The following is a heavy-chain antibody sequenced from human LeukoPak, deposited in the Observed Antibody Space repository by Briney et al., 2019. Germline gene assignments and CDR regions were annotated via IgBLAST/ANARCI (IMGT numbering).Heavy chain of an antibody. Sequence: GESLQISCKGSAYSFTSYWIGWGRQMPGKGLEWMGIIYPGDSDTRYSPSFQGQVTISADKSISTAYLQWSSLKASDTAMYYCARLAYCGGDCHLYYFDYWGQGTLVTVSS. V-gene: IGHV5-51*01. CDR1: AYSFTSYW. D-gene: IGHD2-21*01. CDR3: ARLAYCGGDCHLYYFDY. J-gene: IGHJ4*02. CDR2: IYPGDSDT.